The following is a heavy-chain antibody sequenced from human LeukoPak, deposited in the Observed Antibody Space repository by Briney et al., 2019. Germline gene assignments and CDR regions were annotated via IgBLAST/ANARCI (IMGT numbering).Heavy chain of an antibody. CDR2: IRYDGSNK. D-gene: IGHD6-19*01. V-gene: IGHV3-30*02. Sequence: GGSLRLSCAASGFTFSSYGMHWVRQAPGKGLEWVAFIRYDGSNKYYADSVKGRFTISRDNSKNTLYLQMNSLRAEDTAVYYCAKDRGSKQWLVRRYYFDYWGQGTLVTVSS. CDR1: GFTFSSYG. J-gene: IGHJ4*02. CDR3: AKDRGSKQWLVRRYYFDY.